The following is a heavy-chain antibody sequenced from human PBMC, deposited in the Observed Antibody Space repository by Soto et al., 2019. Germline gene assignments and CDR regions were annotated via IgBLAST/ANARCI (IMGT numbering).Heavy chain of an antibody. Sequence: ASVNVSCKASGYTFTSCCIHWVRRAPGQRLECMGWINAANGDTKYSPKFQGRVTITRDTSASTAYMELSSLRSEDTAVYYCVRRHVSATGIDWFDPWGQGTLVTVSS. CDR2: INAANGDT. V-gene: IGHV1-3*01. D-gene: IGHD6-13*01. CDR1: GYTFTSCC. J-gene: IGHJ5*02. CDR3: VRRHVSATGIDWFDP.